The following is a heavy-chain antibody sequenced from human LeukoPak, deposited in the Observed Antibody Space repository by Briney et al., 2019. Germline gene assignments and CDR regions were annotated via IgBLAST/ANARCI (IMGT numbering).Heavy chain of an antibody. CDR2: INPNSGGT. CDR3: ARTQGYCSGGSCPQIQNNWFDP. J-gene: IGHJ5*02. CDR1: GYTFTGYY. Sequence: GASVKVSCKASGYTFTGYYMHWVRQAPGQGLEWMGWINPNSGGTNYAQKFQGRVTMTRDTSISTAYMELSRLRSDDTAVYYCARTQGYCSGGSCPQIQNNWFDPWGQGTLVTVSS. V-gene: IGHV1-2*02. D-gene: IGHD2-15*01.